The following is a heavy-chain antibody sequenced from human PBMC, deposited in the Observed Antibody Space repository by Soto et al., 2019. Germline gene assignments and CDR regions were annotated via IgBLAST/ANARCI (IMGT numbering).Heavy chain of an antibody. CDR2: ISYDGSNK. Sequence: QVQLVESGGGVVQPGRSLRLSCAASGFTLSSYAMHWVRQAPGKGLEWVAVISYDGSNKYYADSVKGRFTISRDNSNNTLYLQMNSLRAEDTAVYYCARERSGGVVVVAAYFDNWGQGTLVTVSS. D-gene: IGHD2-15*01. V-gene: IGHV3-30*04. J-gene: IGHJ4*02. CDR3: ARERSGGVVVVAAYFDN. CDR1: GFTLSSYA.